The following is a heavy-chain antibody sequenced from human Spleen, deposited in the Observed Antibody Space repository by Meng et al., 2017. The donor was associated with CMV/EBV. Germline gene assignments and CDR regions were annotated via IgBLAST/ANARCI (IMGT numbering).Heavy chain of an antibody. CDR1: GCTFSSYA. D-gene: IGHD2-21*01. CDR2: MSYDGSNK. CDR3: ARDVVVLLRVYGMDV. V-gene: IGHV3-30*04. Sequence: GESLKISCAASGCTFSSYAMYWVRQAPGKGLEWVAVMSYDGSNKHYADSVKGRFTISRDNSKNTLYLQMNSLRAEDTAVYYCARDVVVLLRVYGMDVWGQGTTVTVSS. J-gene: IGHJ6*02.